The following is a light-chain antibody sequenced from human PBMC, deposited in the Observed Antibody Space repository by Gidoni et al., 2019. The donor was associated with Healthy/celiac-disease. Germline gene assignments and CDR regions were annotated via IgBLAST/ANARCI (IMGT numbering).Light chain of an antibody. CDR2: YKSDSDR. CDR1: SGINVGTYR. Sequence: QAVLTQPSSRSASPGASASLPCTFRSGINVGTYRIYWYQQKSGSPPQYLLRYKSDSDRQQGSGVPSRFSGSKDASANAGILLISGLQSEDEADYYCMIWHSSAWVFGGGTKLTVL. CDR3: MIWHSSAWV. V-gene: IGLV5-45*02. J-gene: IGLJ3*02.